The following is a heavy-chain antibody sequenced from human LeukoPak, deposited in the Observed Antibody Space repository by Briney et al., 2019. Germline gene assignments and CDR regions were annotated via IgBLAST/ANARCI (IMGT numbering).Heavy chain of an antibody. D-gene: IGHD6-19*01. Sequence: GGSLRLSCAASGFSFSAYSMNWIRQAPGKGPEWVSSISGGSDYIFHADSVKGRFTISRDNAKNSLYLQMNSLRAEDTAVYYCTTLPVASNFDYWGQGTLVTVSS. V-gene: IGHV3-21*01. CDR2: ISGGSDYI. J-gene: IGHJ4*02. CDR1: GFSFSAYS. CDR3: TTLPVASNFDY.